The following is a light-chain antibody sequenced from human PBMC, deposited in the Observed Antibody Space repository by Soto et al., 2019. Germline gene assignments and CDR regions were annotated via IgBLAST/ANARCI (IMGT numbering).Light chain of an antibody. Sequence: EIVMTQSPATLSVSPGERATLSCRASQRVSSDLACYQQKPGQAPRLLRYGASTRATGIPARFSGSGSGTEFTLTISSLQSEDFAVYYCQQYNNWPWTFGQGTKV. CDR3: QQYNNWPWT. V-gene: IGKV3-15*01. CDR1: QRVSSD. J-gene: IGKJ1*01. CDR2: GAS.